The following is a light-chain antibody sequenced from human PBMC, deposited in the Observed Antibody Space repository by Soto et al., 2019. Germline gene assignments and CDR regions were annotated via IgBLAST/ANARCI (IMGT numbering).Light chain of an antibody. V-gene: IGKV3-20*01. J-gene: IGKJ1*01. CDR2: GAS. Sequence: EIVLAQSPGTLSLSPGERATLSCRASQSVSSSYLAWYQQKPGQAPRLLIYGASRRATGIPDRFSGSGSGPDFTVTISRLKPEDFGVYYCQQYGRSPRTFGQGTKV. CDR1: QSVSSSY. CDR3: QQYGRSPRT.